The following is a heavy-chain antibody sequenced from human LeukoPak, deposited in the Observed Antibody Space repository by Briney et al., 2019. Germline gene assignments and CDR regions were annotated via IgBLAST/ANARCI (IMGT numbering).Heavy chain of an antibody. J-gene: IGHJ4*02. D-gene: IGHD3-22*01. CDR1: GFTFDDYA. Sequence: GRSLRLSCAASGFTFDDYAMHWVRQAPGKGLEWVSGISWNSGSIGYADSVKGRFTISRDNAKNSLYLQMNSLRAEDTALYYCAKDTFYYDSSGLLDYWGQGTLVTVSS. CDR2: ISWNSGSI. CDR3: AKDTFYYDSSGLLDY. V-gene: IGHV3-9*01.